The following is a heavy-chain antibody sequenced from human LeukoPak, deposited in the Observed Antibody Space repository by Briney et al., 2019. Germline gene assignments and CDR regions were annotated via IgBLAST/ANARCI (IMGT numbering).Heavy chain of an antibody. D-gene: IGHD6-13*01. V-gene: IGHV3-23*01. Sequence: GGSLRLSCAASGFTFSTNALSWAPQAPGKGREWVSAISGSGGSTYYADSVKGRFTISRDNSKNTLYLQMNSLRAEDTAVYYCADSWMLLYWGQGTLDTVSS. CDR3: ADSWMLLY. J-gene: IGHJ4*02. CDR1: GFTFSTNA. CDR2: ISGSGGST.